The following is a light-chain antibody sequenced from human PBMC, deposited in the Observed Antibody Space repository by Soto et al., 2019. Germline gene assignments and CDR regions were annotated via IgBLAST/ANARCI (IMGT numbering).Light chain of an antibody. CDR1: NIGTKS. CDR3: QVWDSSGDQPVV. Sequence: SYELTQPPSVSVAPGETATITCGGKNIGTKSVHWYQHKPGQAPVLVIYYNSDRPSGIPERFSGSNSGNMATLTVSRVEAGDEAGYYCQVWDSSGDQPVVFGEGTKVTVL. J-gene: IGLJ2*01. CDR2: YNS. V-gene: IGLV3-21*04.